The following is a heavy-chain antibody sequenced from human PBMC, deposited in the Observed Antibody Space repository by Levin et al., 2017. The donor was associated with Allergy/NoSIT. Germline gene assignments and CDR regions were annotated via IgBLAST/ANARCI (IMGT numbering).Heavy chain of an antibody. CDR2: IYHSGST. V-gene: IGHV4-30-2*01. D-gene: IGHD3-10*01. Sequence: SETLSLTCAVSGGSISSGGYSWSWIRQPPGKGLEWIGYIYHSGSTYYNPSLKSRVTISVDRSKNQFSLKLSSVTAADTAVYYCARTDKPGRDYYGSGSYVGAFDIWGQGTMVTVSS. CDR1: GGSISSGGYS. CDR3: ARTDKPGRDYYGSGSYVGAFDI. J-gene: IGHJ3*02.